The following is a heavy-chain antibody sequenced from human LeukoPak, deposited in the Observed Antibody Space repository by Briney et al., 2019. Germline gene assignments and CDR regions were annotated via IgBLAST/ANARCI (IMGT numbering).Heavy chain of an antibody. CDR3: ASYPAGYCSSTSCYRGSSADDY. D-gene: IGHD2-2*01. Sequence: GGSLRLSCAASGFTFSDYYMSWIRQAPGKGLEWVSYISTIGTTISYADSVKGRFTISRDNSKNTLYLQMNSLRAEDTAVYYCASYPAGYCSSTSCYRGSSADDYWGQGTLVTVS. CDR2: ISTIGTTI. J-gene: IGHJ4*02. V-gene: IGHV3-11*04. CDR1: GFTFSDYY.